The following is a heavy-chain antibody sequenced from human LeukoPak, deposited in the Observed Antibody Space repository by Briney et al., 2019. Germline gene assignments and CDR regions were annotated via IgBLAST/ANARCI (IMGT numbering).Heavy chain of an antibody. CDR2: INPNSGGT. CDR1: GYTLTDYY. Sequence: GASVKVSCKASGYTLTDYYLHWVRQAPGQGLEWMAGINPNSGGTVYAQKFQGRVTVTSDTSISTAYMELGRLRSDDTAVYYCARKRGVGVDTNAFDVWGQGTMVTVSS. CDR3: ARKRGVGVDTNAFDV. D-gene: IGHD3-3*01. V-gene: IGHV1-2*02. J-gene: IGHJ3*01.